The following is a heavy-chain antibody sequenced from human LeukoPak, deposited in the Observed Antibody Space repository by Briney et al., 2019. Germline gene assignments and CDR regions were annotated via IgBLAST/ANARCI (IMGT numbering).Heavy chain of an antibody. Sequence: SETLSLTCTVSGGSISSYYWSWIRQPPGKGLEWIGYIYYSGSTNYNPSLKSRVTISVDTSKNQFSLKLSSVTAADTAVYYCARRRYGDYGYGMDVWGQGTTVPVSS. CDR3: ARRRYGDYGYGMDV. V-gene: IGHV4-59*08. J-gene: IGHJ6*02. CDR1: GGSISSYY. CDR2: IYYSGST. D-gene: IGHD4-17*01.